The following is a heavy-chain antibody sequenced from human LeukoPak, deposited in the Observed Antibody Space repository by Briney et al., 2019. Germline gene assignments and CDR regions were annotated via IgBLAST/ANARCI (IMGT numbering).Heavy chain of an antibody. CDR3: ARVDQVQLLLYY. D-gene: IGHD2-2*01. CDR1: GGSISSYY. V-gene: IGHV4-59*06. J-gene: IGHJ4*02. Sequence: SETLSLTCTVSGGSISSYYWSWIRQHPGKDLEWIGYIYYSGSTYYNPSLKSRVTISVDTSKNQFSLKLSSVTAADTAVYYCARVDQVQLLLYYWGQGTLVTVSS. CDR2: IYYSGST.